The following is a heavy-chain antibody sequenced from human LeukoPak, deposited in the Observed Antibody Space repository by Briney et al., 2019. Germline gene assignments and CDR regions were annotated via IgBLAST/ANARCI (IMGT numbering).Heavy chain of an antibody. V-gene: IGHV3-15*07. CDR1: GFTFSDAW. Sequence: GGSLRLSCAASGFTFSDAWMNWVRQAPGKGLEWVGRIKSKTGGGTTDYASPVKGRFTISRDNAKNSLYLQMNSLRAEDTAVYYCAREVDTAMEAYYYYYYGMDVWGQGTTVTVSS. J-gene: IGHJ6*02. CDR2: IKSKTGGGTT. D-gene: IGHD5-18*01. CDR3: AREVDTAMEAYYYYYYGMDV.